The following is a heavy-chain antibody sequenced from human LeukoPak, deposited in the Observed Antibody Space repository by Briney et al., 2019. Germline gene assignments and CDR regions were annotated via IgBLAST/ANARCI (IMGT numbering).Heavy chain of an antibody. Sequence: ASVKVSCKASGGTFSSYAISWVRQAPGQGLEWMGGIIPIFGTANYAQKFQGRVTITADESTSTAYMELSSLRSEDTAVYYCARDRPTGDFGSYNWFDPWGQGTLVTVSS. J-gene: IGHJ5*02. CDR3: ARDRPTGDFGSYNWFDP. CDR1: GGTFSSYA. CDR2: IIPIFGTA. D-gene: IGHD4-17*01. V-gene: IGHV1-69*01.